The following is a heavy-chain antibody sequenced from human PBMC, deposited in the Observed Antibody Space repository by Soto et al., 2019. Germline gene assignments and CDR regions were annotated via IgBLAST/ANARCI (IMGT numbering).Heavy chain of an antibody. D-gene: IGHD3-22*01. CDR1: AGTFSSSA. Sequence: ASVKVSCKASAGTFSSSAISWVRQAPGQGLEWRGGIISIFGTANYAQKFQGRVTITADESTSTAYMELSSLRSEDTAVYYCAGTLYYYDSSGYTKPGAFDIWGQGTMVTVSS. CDR3: AGTLYYYDSSGYTKPGAFDI. CDR2: IISIFGTA. J-gene: IGHJ3*02. V-gene: IGHV1-69*13.